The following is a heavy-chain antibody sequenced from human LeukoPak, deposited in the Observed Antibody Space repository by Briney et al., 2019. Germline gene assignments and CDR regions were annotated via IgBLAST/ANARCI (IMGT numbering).Heavy chain of an antibody. J-gene: IGHJ4*02. CDR3: AREVLCSGGTCYRPDN. CDR1: GFSISSNGYF. V-gene: IGHV4-39*02. Sequence: PSETLSLTCTVSGFSISSNGYFWGWTRQPRGKGLEWIGSIYYSGSTYYNSSLKIRVTLSVDTSKNQFSLRLISVTAADTAVYYCAREVLCSGGTCYRPDNWGQGILVTVSS. CDR2: IYYSGST. D-gene: IGHD2-15*01.